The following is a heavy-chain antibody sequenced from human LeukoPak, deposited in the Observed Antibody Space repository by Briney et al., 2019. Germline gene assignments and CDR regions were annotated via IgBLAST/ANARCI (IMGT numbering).Heavy chain of an antibody. Sequence: SVKVSCKASGGTFSSYSISWVRQAPGQGLGWMGRIIPIFGIANYAQKFQGRVTITADKSTSTAYMELSSLRSEDTAVYYCASGPYGGNSGTLDYWGQGTLVTVSS. J-gene: IGHJ4*02. V-gene: IGHV1-69*02. CDR1: GGTFSSYS. CDR3: ASGPYGGNSGTLDY. CDR2: IIPIFGIA. D-gene: IGHD4-23*01.